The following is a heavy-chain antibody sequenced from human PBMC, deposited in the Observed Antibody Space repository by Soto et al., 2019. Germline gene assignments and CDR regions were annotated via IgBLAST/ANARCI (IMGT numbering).Heavy chain of an antibody. D-gene: IGHD3-10*01. CDR1: GGSFSGYY. J-gene: IGHJ4*02. Sequence: LSEALSLTCAVYGGSFSGYYWSWIRQPPGKGLEWIGEINHSGSTNYNPSLKSRVTISVETSKNQFSLKLSSVTAADTAVYYCARGVYYYGSGSYYKRPYYFDYWGQRTLVAVSS. V-gene: IGHV4-34*01. CDR2: INHSGST. CDR3: ARGVYYYGSGSYYKRPYYFDY.